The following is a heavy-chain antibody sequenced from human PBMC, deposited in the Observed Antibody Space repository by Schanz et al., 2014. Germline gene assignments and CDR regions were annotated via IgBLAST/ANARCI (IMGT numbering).Heavy chain of an antibody. D-gene: IGHD3-10*01. J-gene: IGHJ6*02. CDR1: GYTFNNHG. Sequence: QVQLVQSGGEVKKPGASATVSCKASGYTFNNHGISWVRQAPGQGLEWMGWISVYHGHTNYAEKVHGRVTMTTDTSTSTACMELRSLISDDTAVYYCVRDAGWAFGDYHGMDVWGQGTSVTGSS. CDR3: VRDAGWAFGDYHGMDV. CDR2: ISVYHGHT. V-gene: IGHV1-18*01.